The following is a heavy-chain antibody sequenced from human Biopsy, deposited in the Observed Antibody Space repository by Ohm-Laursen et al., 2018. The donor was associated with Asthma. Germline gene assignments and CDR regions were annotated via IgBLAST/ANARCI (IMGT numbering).Heavy chain of an antibody. CDR3: ARTYYDFLTGQVNDVFAI. CDR1: GYTFINYA. D-gene: IGHD3-9*01. J-gene: IGHJ3*02. Sequence: ASVKVSCNASGYTFINYAIHWVRQAPGQRLEWMGWINAGNGNTKYSQKFQGRVTITRDTSASTAYMDLSSLRSEDTAVYYCARTYYDFLTGQVNDVFAIWGQGTMVTGSS. V-gene: IGHV1-3*01. CDR2: INAGNGNT.